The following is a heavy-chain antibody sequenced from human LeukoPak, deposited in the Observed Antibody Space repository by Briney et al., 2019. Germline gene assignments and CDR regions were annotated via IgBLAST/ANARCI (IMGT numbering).Heavy chain of an antibody. Sequence: GASVTVSCKVSGYTLTELSMHWVRQAPGKGLEWMGGFDPEDGETIYAQKFQGRVTMTEDTSTDTAYMELSSLRSEDTAVYYCATDPGRPWFGEPLSWGQGTLVTVSS. V-gene: IGHV1-24*01. D-gene: IGHD3-10*01. CDR1: GYTLTELS. CDR2: FDPEDGET. J-gene: IGHJ5*02. CDR3: ATDPGRPWFGEPLS.